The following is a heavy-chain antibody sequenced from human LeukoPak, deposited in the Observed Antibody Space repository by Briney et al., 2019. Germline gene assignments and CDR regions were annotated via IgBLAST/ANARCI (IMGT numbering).Heavy chain of an antibody. CDR2: VWYDGSNK. V-gene: IGHV3-33*01. J-gene: IGHJ6*04. CDR3: ARDGDQYCSGGSCSYYYYGMDV. CDR1: GFTFSSYG. D-gene: IGHD2-15*01. Sequence: GGSLRLSCAASGFTFSSYGMHWVRQAPGKGLEWVAVVWYDGSNKYYADSVKGRFTISRDNSKNTLYLQMNSLRAKDTAVYYCARDGDQYCSGGSCSYYYYGMDVWGKGTTVTVSS.